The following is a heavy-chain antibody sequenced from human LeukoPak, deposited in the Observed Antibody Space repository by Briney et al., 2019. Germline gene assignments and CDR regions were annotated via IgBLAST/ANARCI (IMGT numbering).Heavy chain of an antibody. CDR1: GFTFSSYS. D-gene: IGHD2-15*01. CDR2: ISSSSSYI. V-gene: IGHV3-21*05. J-gene: IGHJ5*02. Sequence: PGGSLRLSCAASGFTFSSYSMNWVRQAPGKGLEWVSYISSSSSYIYYADSVKGRFTISRDNAKNSLYLQMNSLRAEDTAVYYCARGSRYCSGGSCYSVFDPWGQGTLVTVSS. CDR3: ARGSRYCSGGSCYSVFDP.